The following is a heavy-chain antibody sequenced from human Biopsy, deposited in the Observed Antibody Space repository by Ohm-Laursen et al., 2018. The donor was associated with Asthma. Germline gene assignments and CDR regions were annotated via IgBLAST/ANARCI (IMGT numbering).Heavy chain of an antibody. D-gene: IGHD1-26*01. CDR2: INTDGIST. J-gene: IGHJ4*02. CDR1: RFTFNKFW. Sequence: SLRLSCAASRFTFNKFWMHWVRQAPGKGLVWVARINTDGISTTYADSVKGRFTISRDNAKSTLYLQMNDLRADDTALYYCAREEGHSGSYYLDSWGQGTLVSVSS. V-gene: IGHV3-74*03. CDR3: AREEGHSGSYYLDS.